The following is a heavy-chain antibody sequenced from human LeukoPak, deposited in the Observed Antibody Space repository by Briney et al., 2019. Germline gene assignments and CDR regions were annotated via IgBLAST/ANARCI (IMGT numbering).Heavy chain of an antibody. CDR3: ARGPYSYDSSGAFDI. CDR2: IYSSGST. Sequence: SETLSLTCTVSGGSISSGSKYWSWIRQPAGKGLEWIGRIYSSGSTNYNPSLKSRVTISVDTSKNQFSLKLSSVTAADTAVYFCARGPYSYDSSGAFDIWGQGTMVTVSS. V-gene: IGHV4-61*02. J-gene: IGHJ3*02. D-gene: IGHD3-22*01. CDR1: GGSISSGSKY.